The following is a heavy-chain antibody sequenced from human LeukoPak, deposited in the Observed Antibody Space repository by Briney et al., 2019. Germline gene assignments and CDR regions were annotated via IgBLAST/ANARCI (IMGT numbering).Heavy chain of an antibody. CDR3: ARGLHTFPY. CDR1: GFTFSSYS. D-gene: IGHD2/OR15-2a*01. CDR2: ISSSSSYI. V-gene: IGHV3-21*01. J-gene: IGHJ4*02. Sequence: GGSLRLSCAASGFTFSSYSMNWVRQAPGKGLEWVSSISSSSSYIYYADSVKGRFTISRDNAQNSLHLQMNSLRAEDTAVYYCARGLHTFPYWGQGTLVTVSS.